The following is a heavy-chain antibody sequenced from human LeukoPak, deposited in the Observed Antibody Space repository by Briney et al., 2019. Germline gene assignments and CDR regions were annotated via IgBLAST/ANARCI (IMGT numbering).Heavy chain of an antibody. J-gene: IGHJ6*02. Sequence: GGSLRLSCAASGFTFSSYGMHWVRQAPGKGLEWVAVISYDGSNKYYADSVKGRFTISRDNSKNTLYLQMNSLRAEDTAVYYCAKDSVGRSSGWSKGYYYYYGMDVWGQGTTVTVSS. CDR1: GFTFSSYG. D-gene: IGHD6-19*01. CDR3: AKDSVGRSSGWSKGYYYYYGMDV. CDR2: ISYDGSNK. V-gene: IGHV3-30*18.